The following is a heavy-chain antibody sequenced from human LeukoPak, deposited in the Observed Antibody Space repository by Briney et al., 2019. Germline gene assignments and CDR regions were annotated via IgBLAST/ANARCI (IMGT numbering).Heavy chain of an antibody. CDR1: GFTFSSYS. J-gene: IGHJ4*02. V-gene: IGHV3-48*01. CDR2: ISSSSSTI. Sequence: GGSLRLSCAASGFTFSSYSMNWVRQAPGKGLEWVSYISSSSSTIYYADSVKGRFTISRDNAKNSLYLQMNSLRAEDTAVYYCARDRGRRLPTSFDYWGQGTLVTVSS. CDR3: ARDRGRRLPTSFDY. D-gene: IGHD2-15*01.